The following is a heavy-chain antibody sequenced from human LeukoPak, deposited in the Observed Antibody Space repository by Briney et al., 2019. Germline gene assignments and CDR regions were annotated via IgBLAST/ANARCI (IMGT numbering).Heavy chain of an antibody. CDR2: ISYDGSNK. CDR3: ARDWVAAADFDY. J-gene: IGHJ4*02. CDR1: GFTFSSYA. Sequence: GGSLRLSCAASGFTFSSYAMHWVRQAPGKGLEWVAVISYDGSNKYYADSVRGRFTISRDNSKNTLYLQMNSLRAEDTAVYYCARDWVAAADFDYWGQGTLVTVSS. V-gene: IGHV3-30-3*01. D-gene: IGHD6-19*01.